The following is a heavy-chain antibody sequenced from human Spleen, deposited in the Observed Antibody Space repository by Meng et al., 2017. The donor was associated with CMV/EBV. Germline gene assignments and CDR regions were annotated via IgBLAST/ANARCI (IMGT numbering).Heavy chain of an antibody. J-gene: IGHJ6*02. CDR1: GFTFSRFA. Sequence: GESLKISCAASGFTFSRFAMHWVRQAPGKGLEWVAVTSYDGSTKHYAGSVRGRFTISRDNSKNTVNLQMNSLRTEDTAVYYCARDGLDHKSIVVIMDVWGQGTTVTVSS. D-gene: IGHD2-15*01. CDR3: ARDGLDHKSIVVIMDV. CDR2: TSYDGSTK. V-gene: IGHV3-30*04.